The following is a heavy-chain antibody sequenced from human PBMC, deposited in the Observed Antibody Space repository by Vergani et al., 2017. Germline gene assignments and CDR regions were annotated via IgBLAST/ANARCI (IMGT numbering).Heavy chain of an antibody. J-gene: IGHJ4*02. V-gene: IGHV3-15*01. D-gene: IGHD3-9*01. CDR1: GFTFSSAR. CDR3: TTPTKCELRYYFDY. CDR2: IRLKTDGETT. Sequence: EVQPVESGGGLVKPGGSLRLSCTTSGFTFSSARMSWVRQAPGKGLEWVARIRLKTDGETTDYAAPVKGRFTISRDDSKNTLYLQMNSLKTEDTAVYYWTTPTKCELRYYFDYWGQETLVTVSS.